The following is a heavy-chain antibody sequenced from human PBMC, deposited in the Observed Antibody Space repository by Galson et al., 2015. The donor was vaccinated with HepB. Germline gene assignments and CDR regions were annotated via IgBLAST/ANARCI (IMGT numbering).Heavy chain of an antibody. V-gene: IGHV4-31*03. CDR2: IYYSGST. D-gene: IGHD1-26*01. CDR3: ATYSGSYPDAFDI. J-gene: IGHJ3*02. CDR1: GGSISSGGYY. Sequence: TLSLTCTVSGGSISSGGYYWSWIRQHPGKGLEWIGYIYYSGSTYYNPSLKSRVTISVDTSKNQFSLKLSSVTAADTAVYYCATYSGSYPDAFDIWGQGTMVTVSS.